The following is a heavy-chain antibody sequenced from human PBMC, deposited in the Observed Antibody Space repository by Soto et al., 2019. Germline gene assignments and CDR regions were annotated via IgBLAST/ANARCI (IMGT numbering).Heavy chain of an antibody. V-gene: IGHV1-69*13. CDR3: ASPSNLDYYDSSGWYFDY. J-gene: IGHJ4*02. CDR2: IIPIFGTA. D-gene: IGHD3-22*01. Sequence: SVKVSCKASGGTFSSYAISWVRQAPGQGLEWIGGIIPIFGTANYAQKFQGRVTITADESTSTAYMELSSLRSEDTAVYYCASPSNLDYYDSSGWYFDYWGQGTLVTVSS. CDR1: GGTFSSYA.